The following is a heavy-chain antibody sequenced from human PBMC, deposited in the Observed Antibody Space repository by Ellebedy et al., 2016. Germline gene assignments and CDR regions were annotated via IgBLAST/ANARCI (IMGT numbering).Heavy chain of an antibody. V-gene: IGHV3-33*08. D-gene: IGHD3-10*01. Sequence: GGSLRLSXATSGFTFRNFFMSWVRQPPGKGLEWVAVIWYDGSNKYYEASVKGRFTISRDNSKNTLHLQMNSLRAEDTAVYYCARVHSVRGLIVSQDYGMDVWGQGTTVTVSS. CDR3: ARVHSVRGLIVSQDYGMDV. CDR2: IWYDGSNK. CDR1: GFTFRNFF. J-gene: IGHJ6*02.